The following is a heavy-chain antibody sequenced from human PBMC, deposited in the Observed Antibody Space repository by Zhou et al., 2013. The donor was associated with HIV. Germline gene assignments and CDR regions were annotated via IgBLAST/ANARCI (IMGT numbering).Heavy chain of an antibody. CDR1: GGSVFSQN. Sequence: QVQLQESGPGLVKPSDTLSLTCTVSGGSVFSQNWSWIRQPPGERLEWIGYISYSGTTNYNPSLKSRLTISIDTSKNQFSLNLTSVTAADTAVYYCARVNSPYFFDYWGQGTLVTVSS. J-gene: IGHJ4*02. V-gene: IGHV4-59*02. CDR2: ISYSGTT. CDR3: ARVNSPYFFDY.